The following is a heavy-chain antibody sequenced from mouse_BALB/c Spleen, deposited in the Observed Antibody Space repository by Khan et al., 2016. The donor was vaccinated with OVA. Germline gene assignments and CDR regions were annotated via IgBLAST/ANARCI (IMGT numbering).Heavy chain of an antibody. Sequence: EVQLQESGPGLVKSSQSLSLTCSVTGYSITSGYFWNWIRQFPGNNLEWMGYIRYDGDSNYNPSLKNRISITRDTSKNQFFLKVNSVTPEDPATSYCARGGSSGPAWFTYWGQGTLVTVSA. J-gene: IGHJ3*01. CDR1: GYSITSGYF. CDR2: IRYDGDS. V-gene: IGHV3-6*02. D-gene: IGHD3-1*01. CDR3: ARGGSSGPAWFTY.